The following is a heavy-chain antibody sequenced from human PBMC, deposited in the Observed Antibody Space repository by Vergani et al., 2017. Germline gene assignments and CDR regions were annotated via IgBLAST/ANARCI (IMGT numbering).Heavy chain of an antibody. CDR2: ISGSGGNT. CDR3: AKDTVRGKRGFDY. V-gene: IGHV3-23*01. J-gene: IGHJ4*02. D-gene: IGHD3-10*02. Sequence: EVQLLESGGGLVQPGGSLRLSCGASGFTFSSYAMTWVRQAPGKGLEWVSAISGSGGNTFYTDSVKGRFTISRDNSKDTLYLQMNSLRAEDTALYYCAKDTVRGKRGFDYWGQGTLVTVSS. CDR1: GFTFSSYA.